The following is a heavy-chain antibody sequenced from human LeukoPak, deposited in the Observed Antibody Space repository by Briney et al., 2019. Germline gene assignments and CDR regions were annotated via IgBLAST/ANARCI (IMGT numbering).Heavy chain of an antibody. CDR3: ARGQGTVTTH. CDR1: GFTFSDYY. J-gene: IGHJ4*02. D-gene: IGHD4-17*01. CDR2: INHSGSA. V-gene: IGHV4-34*01. Sequence: PGGSLRLSCAASGFTFSDYYWTWIRQPPGKGLEWIGEINHSGSANYNPSLMSRVTISLDTSKNHFSLNLSSVTAADTAVYYCARGQGTVTTHWGQGTLVTVSS.